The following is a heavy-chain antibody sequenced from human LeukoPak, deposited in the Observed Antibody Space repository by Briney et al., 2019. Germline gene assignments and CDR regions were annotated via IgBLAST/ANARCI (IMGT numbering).Heavy chain of an antibody. D-gene: IGHD2-21*01. J-gene: IGHJ3*02. V-gene: IGHV4-34*01. CDR3: ARHVAVGAFDI. CDR1: GGSFSGYY. CDR2: INHSGST. Sequence: SETLSLTCAVYGGSFSGYYWSWIRQPPGKGLEWIGEINHSGSTNYNPSLKSRVTISVDTSKNQFSLKLSSVTAADTAVYYCARHVAVGAFDIWGQGTMVTVSS.